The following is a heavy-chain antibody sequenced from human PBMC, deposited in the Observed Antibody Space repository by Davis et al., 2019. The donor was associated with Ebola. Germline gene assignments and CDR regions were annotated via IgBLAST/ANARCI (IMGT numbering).Heavy chain of an antibody. Sequence: SETLSLTCTVSGGSISSRSYYWGWIRQPPGKGLEWIGEINHSGSTNYNPSLKSRVTISVDTSKNQFSLKLSSVTAADTAVYYCAREVTTVTTSGLGFDYWGQGTLVTVSS. V-gene: IGHV4-39*07. J-gene: IGHJ4*02. CDR3: AREVTTVTTSGLGFDY. CDR2: INHSGST. D-gene: IGHD4-17*01. CDR1: GGSISSRSYY.